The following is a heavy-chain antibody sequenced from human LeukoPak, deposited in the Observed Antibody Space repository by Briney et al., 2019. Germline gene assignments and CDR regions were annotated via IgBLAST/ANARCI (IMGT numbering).Heavy chain of an antibody. Sequence: GASVKVSCKASGYTFTSYYMHWVRQAPGQGLEWMGIINPSGGSTSYAQKFQGRVTMTRDTSTSTVYMELSSLRSEDTAVYYCARERRAGGGNSYAEDTHFDYWGQGTLVTVSS. CDR1: GYTFTSYY. V-gene: IGHV1-46*01. J-gene: IGHJ4*02. CDR3: ARERRAGGGNSYAEDTHFDY. CDR2: INPSGGST. D-gene: IGHD5-18*01.